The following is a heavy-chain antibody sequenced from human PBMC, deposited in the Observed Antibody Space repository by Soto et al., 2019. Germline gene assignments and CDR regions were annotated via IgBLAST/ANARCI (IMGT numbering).Heavy chain of an antibody. Sequence: ASVKVSCKASGYTFTGYYMHWVRQAPGQGLEWMGWINPNSGGTNYAQKFQGRVTMTRDTSISTAYMELSRLRSDDTAVYYCARDYSNYVNWFDPWGQGTLLTVSS. CDR2: INPNSGGT. CDR1: GYTFTGYY. D-gene: IGHD4-4*01. J-gene: IGHJ5*02. V-gene: IGHV1-2*02. CDR3: ARDYSNYVNWFDP.